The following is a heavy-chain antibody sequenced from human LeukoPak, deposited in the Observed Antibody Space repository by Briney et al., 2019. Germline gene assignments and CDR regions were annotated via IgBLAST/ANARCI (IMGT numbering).Heavy chain of an antibody. CDR1: GYTFTSYG. D-gene: IGHD6-6*01. CDR2: ISAYNGNT. Sequence: GASVKASCKASGYTFTSYGVSWVRQAPGQGLEWMGWISAYNGNTNYAQRLQGRVTMTTDTSTSTAYMELRSLRSDDTAVYYCAREGAPYSSSSDFDYWGQGTLVTVSS. CDR3: AREGAPYSSSSDFDY. J-gene: IGHJ4*02. V-gene: IGHV1-18*01.